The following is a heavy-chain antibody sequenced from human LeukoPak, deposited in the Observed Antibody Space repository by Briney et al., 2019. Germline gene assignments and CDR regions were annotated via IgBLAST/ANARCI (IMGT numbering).Heavy chain of an antibody. CDR2: ISGSDTST. D-gene: IGHD2-2*02. V-gene: IGHV3-23*01. CDR3: TKARSASSSSCYNY. J-gene: IGHJ4*02. CDR1: GFTFSNYS. Sequence: GGSLRLSCAASGFTFSNYSMTWVRQAPGKGLEWVSSISGSDTSTYYADSVKGRFTISRDNSKNTLELQMDSLRAEDTAVYYCTKARSASSSSCYNYWGQGVLVTVSS.